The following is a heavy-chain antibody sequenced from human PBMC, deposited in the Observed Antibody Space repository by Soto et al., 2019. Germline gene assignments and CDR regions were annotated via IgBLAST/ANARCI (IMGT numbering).Heavy chain of an antibody. Sequence: QVQLVESGGGVVQPGRSLRLSCAASEFTFSNYDMYWVRQAPGKGLEWVAVISHDGSNKNYADSVKGRFTISRVNSKNMLYLQMNSLRVEDTAVYYCAKDSSYYISGSFSGYGMDVWGQGTTITVSS. CDR2: ISHDGSNK. V-gene: IGHV3-30*18. D-gene: IGHD3-10*01. CDR1: EFTFSNYD. CDR3: AKDSSYYISGSFSGYGMDV. J-gene: IGHJ6*02.